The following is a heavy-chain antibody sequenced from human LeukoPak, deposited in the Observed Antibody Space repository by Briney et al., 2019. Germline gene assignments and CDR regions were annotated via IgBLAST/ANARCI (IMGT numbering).Heavy chain of an antibody. CDR2: INSDGSST. Sequence: GGSLRLSCAASGFTFSSYWMHWVRQAPGKGLVWVSRINSDGSSTSYPDSVKGRFTISRGNAKNTLYLQMNSLRAEDTAVYYCARVRVRGVIKNYYYMDVWGKGTTVTVSS. J-gene: IGHJ6*03. V-gene: IGHV3-74*01. D-gene: IGHD3-10*01. CDR1: GFTFSSYW. CDR3: ARVRVRGVIKNYYYMDV.